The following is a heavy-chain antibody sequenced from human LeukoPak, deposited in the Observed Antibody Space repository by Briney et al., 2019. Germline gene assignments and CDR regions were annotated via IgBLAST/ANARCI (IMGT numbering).Heavy chain of an antibody. CDR3: ARDTTNSFDY. CDR1: GFTFSNYG. Sequence: PGGSLRLSCAASGFTFSNYGMHCVRQAPGKGLEWVTFIWYDGSNKYYADSVKGRFIISRGNSKNTLYLQMNSLRAEDTAVYYCARDTTNSFDYWGQGTLVTVSS. J-gene: IGHJ4*02. D-gene: IGHD1-1*01. V-gene: IGHV3-33*01. CDR2: IWYDGSNK.